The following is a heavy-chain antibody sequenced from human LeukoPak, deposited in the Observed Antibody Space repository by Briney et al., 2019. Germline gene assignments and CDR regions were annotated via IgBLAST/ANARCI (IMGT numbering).Heavy chain of an antibody. D-gene: IGHD1-14*01. V-gene: IGHV3-53*01. J-gene: IGHJ4*02. Sequence: GGSLRLSCAASGFTVITNDMTWVRQAPGKGVEWVSVLYSDGNTKYADSVQGRFTISRDNSKNTLYLEMNSLSPDDTAVYYCARGVEPLAANTLAYWGQGTLVAVSS. CDR2: LYSDGNT. CDR3: ARGVEPLAANTLAY. CDR1: GFTVITND.